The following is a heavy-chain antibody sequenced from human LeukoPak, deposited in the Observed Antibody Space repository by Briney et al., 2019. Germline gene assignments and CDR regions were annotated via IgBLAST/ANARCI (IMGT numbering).Heavy chain of an antibody. V-gene: IGHV4-4*09. CDR1: GGSISSYY. Sequence: SETLSLTCTVSGGSISSYYWSWIRQPPGKGREWIGFIYASGITNYNPSLKSRVTISVDRSKNQFSLILTSVTAADTALYYCARRVATTTGAYFDYRGQGTLVTVSS. CDR3: ARRVATTTGAYFDY. CDR2: IYASGIT. D-gene: IGHD1-14*01. J-gene: IGHJ4*02.